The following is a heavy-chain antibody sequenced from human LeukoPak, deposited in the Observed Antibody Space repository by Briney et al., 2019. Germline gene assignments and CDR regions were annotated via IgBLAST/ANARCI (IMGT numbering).Heavy chain of an antibody. CDR1: GFTFSSYG. J-gene: IGHJ5*02. Sequence: GGSLRLSCAASGFTFSSYGMHWVRQAPGKGLEWVAVISYDGSNKYYADSVKGRFTISRDNSKNTLYLQMNSLRAEDTAVYYCAKDAIVVVPAATWFDPWGQGTLVTVSS. D-gene: IGHD2-2*01. CDR2: ISYDGSNK. CDR3: AKDAIVVVPAATWFDP. V-gene: IGHV3-30*18.